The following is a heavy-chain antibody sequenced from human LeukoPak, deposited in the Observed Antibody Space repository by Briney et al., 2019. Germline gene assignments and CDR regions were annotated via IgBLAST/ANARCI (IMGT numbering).Heavy chain of an antibody. Sequence: GGSLRLSCAASGFTVSSNYMSWVRQAPGQGLEWVSVIYSGSSTYYADSVKGLFTISRDNSKNTLYLQMNSLRAEDTAVYYCARGSNSDGMDVWGQGTTVTVSS. V-gene: IGHV3-53*01. D-gene: IGHD2/OR15-2a*01. CDR1: GFTVSSNY. CDR2: IYSGSST. J-gene: IGHJ6*02. CDR3: ARGSNSDGMDV.